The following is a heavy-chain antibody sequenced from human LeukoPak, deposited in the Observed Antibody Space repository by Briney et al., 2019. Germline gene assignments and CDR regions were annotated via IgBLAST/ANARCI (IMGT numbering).Heavy chain of an antibody. CDR1: GYTFTSYG. Sequence: ASVKVSCKASGYTFTSYGISWVRQAPGQGLEWMGWISAYNGNTNYAQKLQGRVTMTTDTSTSTAYMELRSLRSDDTAAYYCARESEGASSGWYWVWYYFDYWGQGTLVTVSS. D-gene: IGHD6-19*01. CDR2: ISAYNGNT. CDR3: ARESEGASSGWYWVWYYFDY. J-gene: IGHJ4*02. V-gene: IGHV1-18*01.